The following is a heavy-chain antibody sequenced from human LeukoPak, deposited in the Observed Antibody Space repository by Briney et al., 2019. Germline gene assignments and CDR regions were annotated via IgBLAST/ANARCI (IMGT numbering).Heavy chain of an antibody. D-gene: IGHD3-16*01. CDR1: GGSISSGGYY. CDR3: ANGRGTKPFEY. CDR2: IYYSGST. J-gene: IGHJ4*02. V-gene: IGHV4-31*03. Sequence: SETLSLTCTVSGGSISSGGYYWSWSRQHPGKGLEWIGYIYYSGSTYYNPSLKSRVTISVDTSKNQFSLKLSSVTAADTAVYYCANGRGTKPFEYWGQGTLVTVSS.